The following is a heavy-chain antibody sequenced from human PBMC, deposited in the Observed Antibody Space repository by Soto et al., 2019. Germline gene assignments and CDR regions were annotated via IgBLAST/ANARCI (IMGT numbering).Heavy chain of an antibody. J-gene: IGHJ6*01. CDR1: GYTFTGYD. CDR2: MNPNSGNT. V-gene: IGHV1-8*01. Sequence: GPSVKGSCKASGYTFTGYDINWVRQATGQGLEWMGWMNPNSGNTGSAQKFQGRVTMTRDTSITTAYMEPSSLGSEDQAVYHRARVLGYCSSTSCCDFHTYLAHRLNPYYYYGIDVWAQATTATVS. CDR3: ARVLGYCSSTSCCDFHTYLAHRLNPYYYYGIDV. D-gene: IGHD2-2*01.